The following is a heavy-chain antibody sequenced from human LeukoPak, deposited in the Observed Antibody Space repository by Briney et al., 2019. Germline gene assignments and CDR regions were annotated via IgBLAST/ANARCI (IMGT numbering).Heavy chain of an antibody. CDR2: INQSGST. CDR3: AGTTTVVQGAFDI. D-gene: IGHD4-23*01. V-gene: IGHV4-34*01. Sequence: SETLSLTCAVYGVSFSGYYWSWIRQPPGKGLEWSGEINQSGSTNYNPSLKSRVTISVDTSKNQFSLKLSSVTAADTAVYYCAGTTTVVQGAFDIWGQGTMVTVSS. J-gene: IGHJ3*02. CDR1: GVSFSGYY.